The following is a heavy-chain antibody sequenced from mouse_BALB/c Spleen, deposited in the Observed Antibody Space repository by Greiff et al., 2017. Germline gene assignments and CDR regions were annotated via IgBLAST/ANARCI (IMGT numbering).Heavy chain of an antibody. D-gene: IGHD4-1*01. CDR1: GDSITSCY. Sequence: EVQLQESGPSLVKPSQTLSLTCSVTGDSITSCYLNWIRKFPGNKLEYMGYISYSGSTYYNPSLKSRISITRDTSKNQYYLQLNSVTTEDTATYYCARLWDEWYFDVWGAGTTVTVSS. J-gene: IGHJ1*01. V-gene: IGHV3-8*02. CDR2: ISYSGST. CDR3: ARLWDEWYFDV.